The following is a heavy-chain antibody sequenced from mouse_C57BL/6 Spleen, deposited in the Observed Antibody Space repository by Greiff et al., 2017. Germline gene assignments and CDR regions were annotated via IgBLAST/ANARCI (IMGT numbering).Heavy chain of an antibody. CDR1: GFTFSSYT. D-gene: IGHD4-1*01. J-gene: IGHJ2*01. CDR3: ARHGLGPDFDY. V-gene: IGHV5-9*01. CDR2: ISGGGGNT. Sequence: EVQGVESGGGLVKPGGSLKLSCAASGFTFSSYTMSWVRQTPEKRLEWVATISGGGGNTYYPDSVKGRFTISRDNAKNTLYLQMSSLRSEDTALYYCARHGLGPDFDYWGQGTTLTVSS.